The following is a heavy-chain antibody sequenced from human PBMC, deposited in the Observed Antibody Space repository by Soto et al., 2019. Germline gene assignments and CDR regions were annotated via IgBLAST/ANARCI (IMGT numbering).Heavy chain of an antibody. CDR2: IYPGDSDT. Sequence: PGESLKSSCRGSGYSFTSYWIGGVRQMPGKGLEWMGIIYPGDSDTRYSPSFQGQVTISADKSISTAYLQWSSLKASDTAMYYCARRVAAPYYYYMDVWGKGTTVTVSS. V-gene: IGHV5-51*01. CDR3: ARRVAAPYYYYMDV. CDR1: GYSFTSYW. J-gene: IGHJ6*03. D-gene: IGHD6-6*01.